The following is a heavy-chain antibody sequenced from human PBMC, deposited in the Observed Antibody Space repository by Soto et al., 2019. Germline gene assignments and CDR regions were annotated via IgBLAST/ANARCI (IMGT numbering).Heavy chain of an antibody. V-gene: IGHV3-53*02. Sequence: EMSLVETGGGLIQPGGSLTLSCAACGFTVNSNYMAWVRQTPGKALEWVSLIYTVGSTYYADSVKGRFTISRDDSKNTLHLQMNSLRAEDTAIYYCARAVSARRFDYWGQGTLVTVSS. CDR1: GFTVNSNY. D-gene: IGHD6-6*01. J-gene: IGHJ4*02. CDR2: IYTVGST. CDR3: ARAVSARRFDY.